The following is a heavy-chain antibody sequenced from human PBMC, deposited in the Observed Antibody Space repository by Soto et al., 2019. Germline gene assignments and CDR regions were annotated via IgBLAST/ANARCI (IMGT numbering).Heavy chain of an antibody. V-gene: IGHV3-23*01. D-gene: IGHD4-4*01. CDR1: GFTFSSYA. CDR3: VKPPVITASYYYYDMDV. J-gene: IGHJ6*02. Sequence: GGSLRLSCAASGFTFSSYAMSWVRQAPGKGLEWVSGISGSGISTYYTDSVKGRFTISRDNSKNTVFLQMNSLRDEDTAVYYCVKPPVITASYYYYDMDVWGQGTTVTVS. CDR2: ISGSGIST.